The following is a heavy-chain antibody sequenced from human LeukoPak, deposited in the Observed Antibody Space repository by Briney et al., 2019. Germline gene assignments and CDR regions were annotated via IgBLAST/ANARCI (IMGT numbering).Heavy chain of an antibody. CDR2: ISSSGSTI. J-gene: IGHJ4*02. Sequence: GGSLRLSCAASGFTFSSYSMNWVRQAPGKGLEWDSYISSSGSTIYYADSVKGRFTISRDNAKNSLYLQMNSLRAEDTAVYYCARGYDILTGYYPIDYWGQGTLVTVSS. D-gene: IGHD3-9*01. CDR1: GFTFSSYS. CDR3: ARGYDILTGYYPIDY. V-gene: IGHV3-48*04.